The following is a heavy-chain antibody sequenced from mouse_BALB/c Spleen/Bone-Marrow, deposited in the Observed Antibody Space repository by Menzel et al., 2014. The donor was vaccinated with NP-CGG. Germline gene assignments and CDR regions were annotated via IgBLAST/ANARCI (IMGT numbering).Heavy chain of an antibody. CDR1: GYVFXDYW. J-gene: IGHJ3*01. V-gene: IGHV1-80*01. D-gene: IGHD1-1*01. CDR2: IFPVNADT. CDR3: ARFATGSFAY. Sequence: QVQLQQSGAELVRPGSSVKISCKASGYVFXDYWMNWLRQRPGQGLEWIGQIFPVNADTNYKANFKDKVTLPADKSSTTAYMQLNSLTSEDSAVYFCARFATGSFAYWGQGTLVTVSA.